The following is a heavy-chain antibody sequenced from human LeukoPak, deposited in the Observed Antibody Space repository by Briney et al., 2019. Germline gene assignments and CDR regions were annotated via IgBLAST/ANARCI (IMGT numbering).Heavy chain of an antibody. CDR1: GFTFSHYT. Sequence: GGSLRLSCAASGFTFSHYTMSWVRQAPGKGLEWVSVIGGDDATYYTDSVKGRFTNSRDNSKNTLSLQMNSLRAEDTAIYYCAKDSRSYNGVYDPFDIWGQGTMVTVSS. V-gene: IGHV3-23*01. J-gene: IGHJ3*02. D-gene: IGHD2-8*01. CDR2: IGGDDAT. CDR3: AKDSRSYNGVYDPFDI.